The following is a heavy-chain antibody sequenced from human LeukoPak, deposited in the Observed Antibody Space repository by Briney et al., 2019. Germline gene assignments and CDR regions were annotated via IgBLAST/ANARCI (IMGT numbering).Heavy chain of an antibody. V-gene: IGHV3-53*01. CDR2: IYSGGVT. CDR1: GFTVSSNY. Sequence: GGSLRLSCAASGFTVSSNYMSWVREAPGKGLEWVSLIYSGGVTYYADSVKGRFIISRDNSKNTLFLQMNSLRAEDTAVYYCARAPSGWSDFWYFDLWGRGTLVTVSS. CDR3: ARAPSGWSDFWYFDL. D-gene: IGHD6-19*01. J-gene: IGHJ2*01.